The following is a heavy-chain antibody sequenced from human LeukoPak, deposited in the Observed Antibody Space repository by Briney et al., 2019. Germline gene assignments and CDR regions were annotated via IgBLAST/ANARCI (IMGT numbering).Heavy chain of an antibody. D-gene: IGHD6-13*01. CDR1: GYSFTTYW. CDR2: IYPGDSDT. V-gene: IGHV5-51*01. J-gene: IGHJ5*02. CDR3: ARLRGSGPKGGYNWFDP. Sequence: GESLKISCQGSGYSFTTYWIGWVRQMPGKGLEWMGIIYPGDSDTRYSPSFQGQVTISADKSISTAYLQWSSLKASDTAMYYCARLRGSGPKGGYNWFDPWGQGTLVTVSS.